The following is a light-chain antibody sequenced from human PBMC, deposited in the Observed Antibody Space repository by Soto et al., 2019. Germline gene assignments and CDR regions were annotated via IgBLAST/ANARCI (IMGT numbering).Light chain of an antibody. J-gene: IGKJ1*01. Sequence: EVVMTQSPAMLSVSPGERATLPCRASQNVKSNLAWFQQKPGQPPRLLIHGASSRATGIPDRFSGSGSGTDFTLTISSLQSEDLALYYCQQYNNWPRTFGQGTKVEIK. CDR1: QNVKSN. CDR2: GAS. CDR3: QQYNNWPRT. V-gene: IGKV3-15*01.